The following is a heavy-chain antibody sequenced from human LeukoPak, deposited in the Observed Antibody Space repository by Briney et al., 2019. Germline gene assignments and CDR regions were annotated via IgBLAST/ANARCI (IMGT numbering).Heavy chain of an antibody. J-gene: IGHJ4*02. V-gene: IGHV3-21*01. CDR1: GFTFSSYT. CDR2: ITGSSSNI. Sequence: MTGGSLRLTCAASGFTFSSYTMNWVRQAPGKGLEWVSSITGSSSNIYYADSVKGRFTISRDNAKNSLYLQMNSLRAEDAAVYYCARAIAVAGDDYWGQGTLVTVSS. CDR3: ARAIAVAGDDY. D-gene: IGHD6-19*01.